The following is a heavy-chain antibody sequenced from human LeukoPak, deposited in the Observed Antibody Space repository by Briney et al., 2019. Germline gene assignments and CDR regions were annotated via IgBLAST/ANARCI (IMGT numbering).Heavy chain of an antibody. Sequence: SETLSPTCTVSGGSISSYYWSWIRQPPGKGLEWIGYIYYSGSTNYNPSLKSRVTISVDTSKNQFSLKLSSVTAADTAIYYCARGATHFDYWGQGTLVTVSS. CDR1: GGSISSYY. CDR3: ARGATHFDY. D-gene: IGHD2-15*01. J-gene: IGHJ4*02. V-gene: IGHV4-59*01. CDR2: IYYSGST.